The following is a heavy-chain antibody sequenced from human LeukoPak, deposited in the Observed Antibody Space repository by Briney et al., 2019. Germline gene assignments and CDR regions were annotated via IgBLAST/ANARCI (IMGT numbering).Heavy chain of an antibody. J-gene: IGHJ5*02. Sequence: PGRTLRLSCAASGFTFSKYAFHWVRQAPGQGLEWVAIIAYDGSHKYYADSVKGRFSISRDNSNNTVLLQMNSLRPADTAVYYCARDQLYCSDGACSAHNWFGPWGQGTLVTVSS. CDR3: ARDQLYCSDGACSAHNWFGP. CDR1: GFTFSKYA. V-gene: IGHV3-30-3*01. D-gene: IGHD2-8*01. CDR2: IAYDGSHK.